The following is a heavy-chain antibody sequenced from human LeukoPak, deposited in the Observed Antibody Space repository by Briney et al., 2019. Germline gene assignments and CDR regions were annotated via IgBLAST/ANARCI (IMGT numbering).Heavy chain of an antibody. J-gene: IGHJ1*01. CDR3: ARDLTGDCYFQH. V-gene: IGHV3-66*01. CDR2: IYSGGNT. Sequence: PGGSLRLSCAAPGFTVSRNYMSWVRQAPGKGLEWVSIIYSGGNTYYADSVKGRFTISRDNSKNTLYLQMNSLRAEDTAVYYCARDLTGDCYFQHWGQGTLVTVSS. CDR1: GFTVSRNY. D-gene: IGHD2-21*02.